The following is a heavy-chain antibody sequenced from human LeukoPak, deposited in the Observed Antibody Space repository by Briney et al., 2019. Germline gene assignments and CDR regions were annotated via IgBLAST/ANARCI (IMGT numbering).Heavy chain of an antibody. D-gene: IGHD1/OR15-1a*01. CDR1: GGSFSGYY. Sequence: SETLSLTCAVYGGSFSGYYWSRIRQPPGKGLEWIGEINHSGSTNYNPSLKSRVTISVDTSKNQFSLKLSSVTAADTAVYYCARGPPRTAYYYYGMDVWGQGTTVTVSS. J-gene: IGHJ6*02. CDR3: ARGPPRTAYYYYGMDV. CDR2: INHSGST. V-gene: IGHV4-34*01.